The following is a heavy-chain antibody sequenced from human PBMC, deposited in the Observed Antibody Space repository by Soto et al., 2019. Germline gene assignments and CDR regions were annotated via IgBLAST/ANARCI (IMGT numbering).Heavy chain of an antibody. CDR2: ISGSGGRT. CDR3: AKGGYYSLFDI. CDR1: GFPFSIYA. J-gene: IGHJ3*02. D-gene: IGHD2-15*01. V-gene: IGHV3-23*01. Sequence: GGSLRLSCVASGFPFSIYAMSWVRQTPEKGLEWVSGISGSGGRTYYADSVKGRFTISRDNSNNTLSLQMHSLRVEDTAVYFCAKGGYYSLFDIWGQGTMVTVSS.